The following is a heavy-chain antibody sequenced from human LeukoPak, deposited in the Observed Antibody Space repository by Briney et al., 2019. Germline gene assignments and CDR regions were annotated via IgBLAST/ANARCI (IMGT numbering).Heavy chain of an antibody. CDR2: INHSGST. J-gene: IGHJ3*02. CDR3: ARAGYQLLWSFDI. V-gene: IGHV4-34*01. Sequence: PSETLSLTCAVYGGSFSGYYWSWIRQPPGKGLEWIGEINHSGSTNYNPSLKSRVTISVDTSKNQFSLKLSSVTAADTAVYYCARAGYQLLWSFDIWGQGTMVTVSS. D-gene: IGHD2-2*01. CDR1: GGSFSGYY.